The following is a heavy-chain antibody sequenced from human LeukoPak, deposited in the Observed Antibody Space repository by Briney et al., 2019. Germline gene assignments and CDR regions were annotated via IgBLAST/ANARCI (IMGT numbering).Heavy chain of an antibody. V-gene: IGHV3-9*01. CDR3: AKGPNYSIDSWFDP. Sequence: PGRSLRLSCAASGFTFDDYAMHWVWHAPGKGLEWVSGISWNSGSIGYADSVKGRFTISRDNAKNSLYLQMNSPRAEDTALYYCAKGPNYSIDSWFDPWGQGTLVTVSS. CDR1: GFTFDDYA. D-gene: IGHD4-11*01. J-gene: IGHJ5*02. CDR2: ISWNSGSI.